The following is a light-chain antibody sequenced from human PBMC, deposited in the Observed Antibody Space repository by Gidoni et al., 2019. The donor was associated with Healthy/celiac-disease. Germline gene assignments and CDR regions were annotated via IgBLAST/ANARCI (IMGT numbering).Light chain of an antibody. CDR1: QSVSSSY. V-gene: IGKV3-20*01. CDR3: QQYGSSHGGT. J-gene: IGKJ1*01. CDR2: GAS. Sequence: EIVLTQSPGTLSLSPGERATLSCRASQSVSSSYLAWYQQKPGQAPRLLIYGASSRATGIPDRFSGSGSGTDFTLTISRLEPEDFAVYYCQQYGSSHGGTFXQXTKVEIK.